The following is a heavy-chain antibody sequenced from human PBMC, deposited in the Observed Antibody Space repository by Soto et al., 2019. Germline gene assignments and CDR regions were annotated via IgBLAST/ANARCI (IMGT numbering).Heavy chain of an antibody. CDR3: ANSLNRYHPRTLFDP. J-gene: IGHJ5*02. V-gene: IGHV3-30*18. CDR2: ISYDGSNK. D-gene: IGHD3-16*02. Sequence: GGSLRLSCAASGFTFSSCDMHWVRQGPGKGLEWVAVISYDGSNKYYADSVKGRFTISRENSKTTLYSKINSLSAEATAVYYGANSLNRYHPRTLFDPWGQGTMVTVSS. CDR1: GFTFSSCD.